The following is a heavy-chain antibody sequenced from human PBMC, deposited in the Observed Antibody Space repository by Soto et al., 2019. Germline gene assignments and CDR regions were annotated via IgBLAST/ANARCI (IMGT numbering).Heavy chain of an antibody. J-gene: IGHJ4*02. CDR2: ISSNGGYT. D-gene: IGHD1-20*01. CDR3: ARAGITSRPENLDF. V-gene: IGHV3-11*05. Sequence: QVQLVESGGGLVKPGGSLTLSCAASGFDFSDYYMTWIRQDPGKGLEWISYISSNGGYTKYADSVKGRFTISRDNAKNSVSLHMTSLRVEDTATYYCARAGITSRPENLDFWGRGTLVTVSS. CDR1: GFDFSDYY.